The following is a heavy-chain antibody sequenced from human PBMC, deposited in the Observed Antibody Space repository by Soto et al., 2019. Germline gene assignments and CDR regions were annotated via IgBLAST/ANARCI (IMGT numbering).Heavy chain of an antibody. Sequence: QVQLQESGPGLVKPSQTLSLTCTVSGGSISSGGYYWSWIRQHPGECLEWIGYIYYSGSTYYNPSLKRRVTISVDTSKNQFSLKLSSVTAADTAVYYCARLNTVTTPHALWYFDLWGRGTLVTVSS. V-gene: IGHV4-31*03. CDR3: ARLNTVTTPHALWYFDL. D-gene: IGHD4-17*01. CDR1: GGSISSGGYY. J-gene: IGHJ2*01. CDR2: IYYSGST.